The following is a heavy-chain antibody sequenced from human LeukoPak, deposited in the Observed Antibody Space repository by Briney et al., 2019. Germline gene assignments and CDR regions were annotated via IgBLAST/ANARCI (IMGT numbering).Heavy chain of an antibody. J-gene: IGHJ5*02. CDR2: ISYDGSNE. Sequence: GGSLRLSCAASGFTFSNYDIHWVRQAPGKGLECVALISYDGSNEYYADSVKGRFTISRDNSKNTLYLQMNSLRADDTAVYYCARGEGKYGYGSGISWGQGTLVTVSS. CDR3: ARGEGKYGYGSGIS. D-gene: IGHD3-10*01. CDR1: GFTFSNYD. V-gene: IGHV3-30-3*01.